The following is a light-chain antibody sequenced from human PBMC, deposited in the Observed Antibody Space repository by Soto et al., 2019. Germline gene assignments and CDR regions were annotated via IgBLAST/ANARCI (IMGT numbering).Light chain of an antibody. Sequence: RSLANKPFSLSRTITLSRRASQSVSSYLAWYQQKPGQAPRLLIYGASTRATGVPARFSGSGSGTEFTLTITSLQSEDFAVYYCQQCNNWPRTFGQGTKVDIK. V-gene: IGKV3-15*01. J-gene: IGKJ1*01. CDR2: GAS. CDR1: QSVSSY. CDR3: QQCNNWPRT.